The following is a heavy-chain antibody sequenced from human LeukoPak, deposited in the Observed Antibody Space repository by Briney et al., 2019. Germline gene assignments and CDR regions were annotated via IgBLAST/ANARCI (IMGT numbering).Heavy chain of an antibody. Sequence: GGSLTLSCAASGFPLSSYSINWVRQAPGKGLEWVSYISSSGSAIYYVDSVKGRFTVSRDNAKNSLFLQMNSPRAEDTAVYYCVRVKGSYFDYWGQGALVTVSS. D-gene: IGHD2-15*01. J-gene: IGHJ4*02. V-gene: IGHV3-48*01. CDR3: VRVKGSYFDY. CDR2: ISSSGSAI. CDR1: GFPLSSYS.